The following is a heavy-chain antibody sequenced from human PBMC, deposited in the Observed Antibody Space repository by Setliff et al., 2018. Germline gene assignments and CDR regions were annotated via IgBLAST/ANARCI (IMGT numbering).Heavy chain of an antibody. CDR2: INPGNGNT. CDR1: GYTFTDYA. D-gene: IGHD3-22*01. J-gene: IGHJ6*03. CDR3: ARDKGYDSSGYYFYYYYYMDV. Sequence: ASVKVSCKASGYTFTDYAMHRVRQAPGQRLEWMGWINPGNGNTKYSQKFQGRVTITRDTSASTAYMELSSLRSEDTAVYYCARDKGYDSSGYYFYYYYYMDVWGKGTTVTVSS. V-gene: IGHV1-3*01.